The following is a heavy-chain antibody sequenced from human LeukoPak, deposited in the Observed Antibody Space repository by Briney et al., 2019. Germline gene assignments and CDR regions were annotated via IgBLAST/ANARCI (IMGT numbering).Heavy chain of an antibody. D-gene: IGHD2-15*01. Sequence: GGSLRPSCAASGFTFSSYAMSWVRQAPGKGLEWVSAISGSGGSTYYADSVKGRFTISRDNSKNTLYLQMNSLRAEDTAVYYCACSPHYYFDYWGQGTLVTVSS. V-gene: IGHV3-23*01. J-gene: IGHJ4*02. CDR1: GFTFSSYA. CDR3: ACSPHYYFDY. CDR2: ISGSGGST.